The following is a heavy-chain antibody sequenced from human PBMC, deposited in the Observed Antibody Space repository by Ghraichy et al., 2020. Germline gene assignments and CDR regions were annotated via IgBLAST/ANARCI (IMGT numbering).Heavy chain of an antibody. V-gene: IGHV1-2*02. D-gene: IGHD2-2*01. CDR3: ARDGPRYCSSTSCYADYYYYYGMDV. Sequence: ASVKVSCKASGYTFTGYYMHWVRQAPGQGLEWMGWINPNSGGTNYAQKFQGRVTMTRDTSISTAYMELSRLRSDDTAVYYCARDGPRYCSSTSCYADYYYYYGMDVWGQGTTVTVSS. CDR2: INPNSGGT. CDR1: GYTFTGYY. J-gene: IGHJ6*02.